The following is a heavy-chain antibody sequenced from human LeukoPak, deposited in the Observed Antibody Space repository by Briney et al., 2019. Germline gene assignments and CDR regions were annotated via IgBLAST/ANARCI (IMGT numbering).Heavy chain of an antibody. CDR1: GFTFSSYG. CDR2: IKQDGSEK. V-gene: IGHV3-7*01. J-gene: IGHJ4*02. Sequence: PGGSLRLSCAASGFTFSSYGMHWVRQAPGKGLEWVANIKQDGSEKYYVDSVKGRFTISRDNAKNSLYLQMNSLRAEDTAVYYCARPPGLDYWGQGTLVTVSS. CDR3: ARPPGLDY.